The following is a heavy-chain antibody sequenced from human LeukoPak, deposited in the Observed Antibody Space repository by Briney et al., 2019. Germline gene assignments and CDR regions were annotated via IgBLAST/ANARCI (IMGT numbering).Heavy chain of an antibody. J-gene: IGHJ2*01. CDR3: ARRGSYNSKPHVWYFDL. Sequence: GGSLRLSCAASGFTFITYSMNWVRQAPGKGLEWVSYISGSSTTMHYADSVKGRFTISRENAKNSLYLQMNSLRAEDTAVYYCARRGSYNSKPHVWYFDLWGRGTLVTVSS. V-gene: IGHV3-48*04. CDR1: GFTFITYS. D-gene: IGHD6-13*01. CDR2: ISGSSTTM.